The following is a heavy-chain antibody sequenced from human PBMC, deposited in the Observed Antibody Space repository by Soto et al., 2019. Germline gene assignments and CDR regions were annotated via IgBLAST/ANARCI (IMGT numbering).Heavy chain of an antibody. CDR1: GFIFSSYW. D-gene: IGHD4-4*01. CDR2: IKPDGSAS. V-gene: IGHV3-7*01. Sequence: GGSLRLSCAASGFIFSSYWMAWLRQAPGKGLEWVANIKPDGSASNYVDSVRGRFTISRDNGKNSLYLQMNSLRAEDTAVYYCARDPIRGDDYNFDFWGQGTLVTVSS. CDR3: ARDPIRGDDYNFDF. J-gene: IGHJ4*02.